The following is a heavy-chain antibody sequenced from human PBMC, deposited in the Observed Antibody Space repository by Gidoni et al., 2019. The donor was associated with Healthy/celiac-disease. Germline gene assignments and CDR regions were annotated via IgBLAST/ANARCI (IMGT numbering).Heavy chain of an antibody. J-gene: IGHJ6*02. Sequence: QVQLVQSGAAWKKPGASVKVSCKASGYTFTSYYMHWVRQAPGQGLEWMGIINPSGGSTSYAQQFQGRVTMTRDTSTSTVYMELSSLRSEDTAVYYCARVLRDYYYGMDVWGQGTTVTVSS. CDR3: ARVLRDYYYGMDV. CDR2: INPSGGST. CDR1: GYTFTSYY. V-gene: IGHV1-46*01.